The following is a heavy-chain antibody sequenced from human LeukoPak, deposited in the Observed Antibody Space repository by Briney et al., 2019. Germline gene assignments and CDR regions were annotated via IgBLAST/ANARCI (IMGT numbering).Heavy chain of an antibody. CDR1: GGSISSYY. Sequence: PSETLSLTCTVSGGSISSYYWSWLRQPPGKGLEWIGYIYYNGSTNYNPSLKSRVTISVDMSKNQFSLKLSSLTAADTAVYYCARQSRGVAVAGLDYWGQGTLVTVSS. V-gene: IGHV4-59*08. D-gene: IGHD6-19*01. CDR3: ARQSRGVAVAGLDY. CDR2: IYYNGST. J-gene: IGHJ4*02.